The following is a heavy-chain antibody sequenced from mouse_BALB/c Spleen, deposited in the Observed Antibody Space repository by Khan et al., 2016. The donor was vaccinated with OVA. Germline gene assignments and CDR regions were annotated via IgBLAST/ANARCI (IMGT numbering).Heavy chain of an antibody. V-gene: IGHV2-3*01. D-gene: IGHD1-2*01. J-gene: IGHJ4*01. Sequence: VQLQESGPGLVAPSQSLSITCTVSGFSLTSYGVNWVRQPPGKGLEWLGVIWGDGSTNYHSTLMSRLSISKDNSQSQVFLKLSSLQNEDTDTYYCAKWGTANYYAMDYWGQGTSVTVSS. CDR2: IWGDGST. CDR1: GFSLTSYG. CDR3: AKWGTANYYAMDY.